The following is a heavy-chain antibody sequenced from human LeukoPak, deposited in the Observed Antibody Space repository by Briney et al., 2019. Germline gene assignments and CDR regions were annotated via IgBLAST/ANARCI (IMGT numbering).Heavy chain of an antibody. J-gene: IGHJ6*02. CDR1: GFSLSNARMG. V-gene: IGHV2-26*01. D-gene: IGHD6-19*01. Sequence: SGPVLVKPTETLTLTCTVSGFSLSNARMGVSWIRQPPGKALEWLAHIFSNDEKSYSTSLESRLTISKDTSKSQVVLTMTNMDPVDTATYYCARHTQWLVGDYYYYGMDVWGQGTTVTVSS. CDR2: IFSNDEK. CDR3: ARHTQWLVGDYYYYGMDV.